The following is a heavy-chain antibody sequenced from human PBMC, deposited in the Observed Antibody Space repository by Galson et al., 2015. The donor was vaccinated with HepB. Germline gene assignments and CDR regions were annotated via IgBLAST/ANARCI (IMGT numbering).Heavy chain of an antibody. Sequence: SVKVSCKASGGTFSSYAISWVRQAPGQGLEWMGWINPNSGGTNYAQKFQGWVTMTRDTSISTAYMELSRLRSDDTAVYYCARSPGIAVAGTYYYGMDVWGQGTTVTVSS. V-gene: IGHV1-2*04. CDR3: ARSPGIAVAGTYYYGMDV. J-gene: IGHJ6*02. CDR1: GGTFSSYA. D-gene: IGHD6-19*01. CDR2: INPNSGGT.